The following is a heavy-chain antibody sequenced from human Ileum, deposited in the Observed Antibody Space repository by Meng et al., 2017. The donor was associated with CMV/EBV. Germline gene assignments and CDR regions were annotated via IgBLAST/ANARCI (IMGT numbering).Heavy chain of an antibody. Sequence: TCAVSGLSISTVNWYTWISQRPGKGLEWIGEIYHTGRTNSNPSLNSRLIISVDKSKNEVSLKLISATAADTAIYYCARDSSGHDWGSYWGHGALVTVSS. CDR1: GLSISTVNW. CDR3: ARDSSGHDWGSY. V-gene: IGHV4-4*02. J-gene: IGHJ4*01. CDR2: IYHTGRT. D-gene: IGHD5-12*01.